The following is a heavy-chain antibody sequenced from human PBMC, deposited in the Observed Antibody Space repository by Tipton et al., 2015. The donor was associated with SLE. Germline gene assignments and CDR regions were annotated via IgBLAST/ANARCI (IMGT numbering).Heavy chain of an antibody. V-gene: IGHV3-7*01. CDR3: ATEKGYYDFWSGVLDY. Sequence: SLRLSCAASGFTFSNYWMSWVRQAPGKGLEWVANIKQDGSENHYVDSVKGRFTISRDNAKNSLYLQMNSLRVEDTAVYYCATEKGYYDFWSGVLDYWGQGTLVTVSS. D-gene: IGHD3-3*01. CDR2: IKQDGSEN. CDR1: GFTFSNYW. J-gene: IGHJ4*02.